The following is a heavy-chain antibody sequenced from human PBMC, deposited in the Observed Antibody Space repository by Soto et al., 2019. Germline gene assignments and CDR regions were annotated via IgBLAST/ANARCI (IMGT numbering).Heavy chain of an antibody. V-gene: IGHV1-8*01. CDR3: ARGYCSGGSCSDYYYYDMDV. D-gene: IGHD2-15*01. CDR2: MNPNSGNT. CDR1: GDTFTSYD. Sequence: ASVKVSCKASGDTFTSYDINWVRQATGQGLEWMGWMNPNSGNTGYAQKFEGRVTMTRNTAITTAYMELSSLRSEDTAVYFCARGYCSGGSCSDYYYYDMDVWG. J-gene: IGHJ6*02.